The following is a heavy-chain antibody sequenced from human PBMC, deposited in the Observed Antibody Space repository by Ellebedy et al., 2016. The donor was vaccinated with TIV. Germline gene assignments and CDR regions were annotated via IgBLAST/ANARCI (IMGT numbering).Heavy chain of an antibody. CDR1: EIIFSRYW. Sequence: GESLKISCEGSEIIFSRYWMHWVRQAPGKGLVWVSHINNGGTTTNYADSVKGRFTVSKDSAKNTLYLQMGSLRVEDTAIYYCVRDRGAPDAFDLWGHGTMVTVSS. V-gene: IGHV3-74*01. CDR3: VRDRGAPDAFDL. CDR2: INNGGTTT. D-gene: IGHD1-26*01. J-gene: IGHJ3*01.